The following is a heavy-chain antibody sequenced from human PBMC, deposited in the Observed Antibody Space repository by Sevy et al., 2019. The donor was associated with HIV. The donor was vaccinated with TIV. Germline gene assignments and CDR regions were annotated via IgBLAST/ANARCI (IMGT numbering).Heavy chain of an antibody. CDR1: GYTLTKLG. V-gene: IGHV1-24*01. J-gene: IGHJ4*02. CDR2: FDPEDGET. D-gene: IGHD3-22*01. Sequence: ASVKVSCKVSGYTLTKLGMHWVRQAPGKGLEWMGSFDPEDGETIYAQKFQGRLTMTEDTSTDTAYMDLSSLRSEDTAVCFCATTKDYYESSGSPFDYWGQGTVVTVSS. CDR3: ATTKDYYESSGSPFDY.